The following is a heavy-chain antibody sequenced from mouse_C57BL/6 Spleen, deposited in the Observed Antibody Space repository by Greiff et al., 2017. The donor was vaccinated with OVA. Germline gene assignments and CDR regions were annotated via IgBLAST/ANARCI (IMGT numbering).Heavy chain of an antibody. V-gene: IGHV1-80*01. D-gene: IGHD2-3*01. J-gene: IGHJ2*01. Sequence: QVQLKQSGAELVKPGASVKISCKASGYAFSSYWMNWVKQRPGKGLEWIGQIYPGDGDTNYNGKFKGKATLTADKSSSTAYMQLSSLTSEDSAVYFCASRRDDGYWDYWGQGTTLTVSS. CDR2: IYPGDGDT. CDR1: GYAFSSYW. CDR3: ASRRDDGYWDY.